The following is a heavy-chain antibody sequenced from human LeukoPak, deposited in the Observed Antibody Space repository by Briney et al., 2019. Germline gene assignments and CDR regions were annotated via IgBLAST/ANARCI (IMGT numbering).Heavy chain of an antibody. J-gene: IGHJ4*02. CDR3: AKVTSWDIVLVSAARSSYYFDY. CDR1: GFTFDDYA. Sequence: PGRSLRLSCAGSGFTFDDYAMHWVRQAPGKGLEWVAGISWNSGSIGYADSVKGRFTISRDNAKNPLNLQMNSLRAEDTAVYYRAKVTSWDIVLVSAARSSYYFDYWGQGTLVTVSS. CDR2: ISWNSGSI. V-gene: IGHV3-9*01. D-gene: IGHD2-2*01.